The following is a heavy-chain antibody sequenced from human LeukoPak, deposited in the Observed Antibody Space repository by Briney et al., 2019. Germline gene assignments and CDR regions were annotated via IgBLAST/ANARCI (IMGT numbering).Heavy chain of an antibody. CDR1: GGSISSYY. J-gene: IGHJ4*02. CDR2: IYYSGST. V-gene: IGHV4-59*01. Sequence: SETLSLTCTVSGGSISSYYWSWIRQPPGKGLEWIGYIYYSGSTNYNPSLKSRVTISVDTSKNQFSLKLSSVTAADTAVYYCAKSRVVDGYFDYWGQGTLVTVSS. CDR3: AKSRVVDGYFDY. D-gene: IGHD2-21*01.